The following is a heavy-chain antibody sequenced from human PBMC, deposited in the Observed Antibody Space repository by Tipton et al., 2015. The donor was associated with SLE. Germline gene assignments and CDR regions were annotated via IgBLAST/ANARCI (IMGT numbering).Heavy chain of an antibody. D-gene: IGHD3-3*01. CDR2: IYYSGST. CDR1: GGSISSSSYY. V-gene: IGHV4-39*07. J-gene: IGHJ2*01. CDR3: ARVGEPNHYDFWSGYHYWYFVL. Sequence: TLSLTCTVSGGSISSSSYYWGWIRQPPGEGLEWIGSIYYSGSTYYNPSLKSRVTISVDTSKNQFSLKLSSVTAADTAVYYCARVGEPNHYDFWSGYHYWYFVLWGRGTLVTVSS.